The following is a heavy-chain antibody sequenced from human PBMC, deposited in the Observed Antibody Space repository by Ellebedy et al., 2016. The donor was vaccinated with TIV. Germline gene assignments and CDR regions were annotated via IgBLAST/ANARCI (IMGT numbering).Heavy chain of an antibody. V-gene: IGHV3-7*03. CDR2: IKHDGSEK. J-gene: IGHJ4*02. CDR3: ARTDYYESSGYYLAY. CDR1: GFTFSSHW. Sequence: PGGSLRLSCAASGFTFSSHWMSWVRQAPGKGLEWVANIKHDGSEKYYVDSVKGRFTISRDNAKNSLYLQMNSLRAEDTAVYYCARTDYYESSGYYLAYWGQGTLVTVSS. D-gene: IGHD3-22*01.